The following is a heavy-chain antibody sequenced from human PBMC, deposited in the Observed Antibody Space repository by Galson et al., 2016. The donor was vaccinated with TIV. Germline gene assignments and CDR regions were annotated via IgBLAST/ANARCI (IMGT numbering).Heavy chain of an antibody. CDR1: GGTFRMFV. V-gene: IGHV1-69*13. CDR2: INPLFGTT. CDR3: ATDRNTALDTYPCYCGMDV. Sequence: SVKVSCEASGGTFRMFVFSWLRQAPGQGLEWMGVINPLFGTTNYAQTFQGRLTITADESTSSVYMEMTSLRSDDTAVYFCATDRNTALDTYPCYCGMDVWGQDTAVIVSS. J-gene: IGHJ6*02. D-gene: IGHD1-1*01.